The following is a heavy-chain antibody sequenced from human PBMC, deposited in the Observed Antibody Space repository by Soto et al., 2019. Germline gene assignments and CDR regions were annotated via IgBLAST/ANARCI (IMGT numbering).Heavy chain of an antibody. CDR3: ARELHDSSGYYEFDY. J-gene: IGHJ4*02. CDR1: GFTFSSYA. V-gene: IGHV3-30-3*01. Sequence: QVQLVESGGGVVQPGRSLRLSCAASGFTFSSYAMHWVRQAPGKGLEWVAVISYDGSNKYYADSVKGRFTISRDNSKNTLYLQMNSLRAEDTAVYYCARELHDSSGYYEFDYWGQGTLVTVST. CDR2: ISYDGSNK. D-gene: IGHD3-22*01.